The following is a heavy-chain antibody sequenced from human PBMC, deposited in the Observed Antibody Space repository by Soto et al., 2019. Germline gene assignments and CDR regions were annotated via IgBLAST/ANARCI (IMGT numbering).Heavy chain of an antibody. CDR1: GFTFSAFS. J-gene: IGHJ4*02. V-gene: IGHV3-48*01. CDR2: ISDTTGTT. CDR3: ARGSSLGY. D-gene: IGHD6-6*01. Sequence: GGSLRLSCAASGFTFSAFSMNWVRQAPGKGLEWVSYISDTTGTTHYADSVRGRFTISRDNDKNSLYLLMNSLRVEDTAVYYCARGSSLGYWGQGTLVTVSS.